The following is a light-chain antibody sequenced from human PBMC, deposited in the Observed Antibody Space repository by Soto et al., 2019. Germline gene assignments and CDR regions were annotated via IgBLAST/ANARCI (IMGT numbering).Light chain of an antibody. CDR3: QQYGGSPQT. CDR1: QSVRSSY. V-gene: IGKV3-20*01. CDR2: GAY. J-gene: IGKJ2*01. Sequence: EIVLTQSTGTLSLSPGERVTLSCRASQSVRSSYLAWYQQKPGQAPRLLIYGAYRRATGIPDRFSGSGSGTDFTLTISRLEPEDFAVYFCQQYGGSPQTFGQGTKLEIK.